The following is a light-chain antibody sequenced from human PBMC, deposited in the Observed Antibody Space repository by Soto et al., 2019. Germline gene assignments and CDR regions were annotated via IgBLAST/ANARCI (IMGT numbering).Light chain of an antibody. CDR3: QQYGSSPLT. V-gene: IGKV3-20*01. CDR1: QSVSSSY. Sequence: EIVLTQSPGTLSLSPGERANLSCRASQSVSSSYLAWYQQKPGQAPRLLIYGASSRATGIPDRFSGSGSGTDFTLTISRLEPEDFAVYYCQQYGSSPLTFGQGTKVDIK. CDR2: GAS. J-gene: IGKJ1*01.